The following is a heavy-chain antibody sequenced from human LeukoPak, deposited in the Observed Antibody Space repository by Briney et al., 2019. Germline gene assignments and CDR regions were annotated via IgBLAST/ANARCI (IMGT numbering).Heavy chain of an antibody. Sequence: PGGPLRLSCAASGFTFSSYGMSWVRQAPGKGLEWVSAISGSGGSTYYADSVKGRFTISRDNSKNTLYLQMNSLRAEDTAIYYCAKILYGSGYFLLDSWGQGTLVTVSS. V-gene: IGHV3-23*01. CDR2: ISGSGGST. D-gene: IGHD3-3*01. CDR3: AKILYGSGYFLLDS. CDR1: GFTFSSYG. J-gene: IGHJ4*02.